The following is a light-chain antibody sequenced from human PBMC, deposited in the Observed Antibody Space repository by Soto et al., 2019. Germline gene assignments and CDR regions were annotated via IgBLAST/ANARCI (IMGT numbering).Light chain of an antibody. CDR1: QIISNY. Sequence: IQMTQSPSSLSAFVGDRVTITCRASQIISNYLNWYQQKPGKAPNLLIYAASSLQSGVPSRFSGSGSGTDFTLTISSLQPEDFATYYCQQSYSTPLTFGGGTKVDI. CDR3: QQSYSTPLT. J-gene: IGKJ4*01. CDR2: AAS. V-gene: IGKV1-39*01.